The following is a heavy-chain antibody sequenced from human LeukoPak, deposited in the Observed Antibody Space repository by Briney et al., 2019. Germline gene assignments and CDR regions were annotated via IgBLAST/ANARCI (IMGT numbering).Heavy chain of an antibody. CDR1: GFTFDDYA. CDR2: ISWNSGSI. Sequence: GGSLRLSCAASGFTFDDYATHWVRQAPGKGLEWVSGISWNSGSIGYADSVKGRFTISRDNAKNSLYLQMNSLRAEDTALYYCAKVKTRRKYGSGSFYFDYWGQGTLVTVSS. CDR3: AKVKTRRKYGSGSFYFDY. V-gene: IGHV3-9*01. J-gene: IGHJ4*02. D-gene: IGHD3-10*01.